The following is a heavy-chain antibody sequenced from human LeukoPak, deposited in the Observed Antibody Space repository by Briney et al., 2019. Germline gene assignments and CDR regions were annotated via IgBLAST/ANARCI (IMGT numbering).Heavy chain of an antibody. CDR1: GYTFTSYG. D-gene: IGHD2-2*01. J-gene: IGHJ4*02. CDR3: ARGGYCSSTSCWPPDY. Sequence: GASVKVSCKASGYTFTSYGISWVRQAPGQGLEWMGWISAYNGNTNYAQKLQGRVTMTTDTSTSTAHMELRSLRSDDTAVYYCARGGYCSSTSCWPPDYWGQGTLVTVSS. CDR2: ISAYNGNT. V-gene: IGHV1-18*01.